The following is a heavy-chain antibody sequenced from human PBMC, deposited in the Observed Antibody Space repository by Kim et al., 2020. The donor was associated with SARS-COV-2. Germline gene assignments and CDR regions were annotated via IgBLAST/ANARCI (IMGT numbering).Heavy chain of an antibody. CDR3: ARGRGQVLRFLEWLPAYYYYMDV. CDR1: GYTFTSYA. V-gene: IGHV7-4-1*02. J-gene: IGHJ6*03. Sequence: ASVKVSCKASGYTFTSYAMNWVRQAPGQGLEWMGWINTNTGNPTYAQGFTGRFVFSLDTSVSTAYLQISSLKAEDTAGYYCARGRGQVLRFLEWLPAYYYYMDVWGKGTTVTVSS. D-gene: IGHD3-3*01. CDR2: INTNTGNP.